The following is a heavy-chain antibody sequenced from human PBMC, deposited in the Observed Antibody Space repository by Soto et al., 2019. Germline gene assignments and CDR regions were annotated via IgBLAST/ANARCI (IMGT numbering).Heavy chain of an antibody. D-gene: IGHD6-13*01. J-gene: IGHJ5*02. CDR1: GFTFSSYG. Sequence: QVQLVESGGGVVQPGRSLRLSCAASGFTFSSYGMHWVRQAPGKGLEWVAVISYDGSNKYYADSVKGRFTISRDNSKNTLYLQMNSLRAEDTAVYYCAKEGGSSSWYVFPYNWFDPWGQGTLVTVSS. V-gene: IGHV3-30*18. CDR2: ISYDGSNK. CDR3: AKEGGSSSWYVFPYNWFDP.